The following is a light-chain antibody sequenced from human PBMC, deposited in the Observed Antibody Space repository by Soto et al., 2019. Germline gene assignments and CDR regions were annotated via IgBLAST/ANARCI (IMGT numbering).Light chain of an antibody. J-gene: IGLJ1*01. Sequence: QSALTQPASVSGSPGQSITISCTGTSSDVGNYNLVSWYQQHPGKAPKLMIYEGSKRPSGVSNRFSGSKSGNTASLTISGPPGEADAHYYCCSYAGSSPDVFGTGKKVTVL. V-gene: IGLV2-23*01. CDR3: CSYAGSSPDV. CDR1: SSDVGNYNL. CDR2: EGS.